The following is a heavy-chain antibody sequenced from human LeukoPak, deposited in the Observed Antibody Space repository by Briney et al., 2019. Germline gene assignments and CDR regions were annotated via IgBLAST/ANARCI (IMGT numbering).Heavy chain of an antibody. CDR3: ASSDKLREQYYYDSSGYYYVSGDAFDI. D-gene: IGHD3-22*01. J-gene: IGHJ3*02. CDR2: ISAYNGNT. Sequence: ASVKVSCKASGYTFTSYGISWVRQAPGQGLEWMGWISAYNGNTNYAQKLQGRVTMTTDTSTSTAYMELRSLRSDDTAVYYCASSDKLREQYYYDSSGYYYVSGDAFDIWGQGTMVTVSS. CDR1: GYTFTSYG. V-gene: IGHV1-18*01.